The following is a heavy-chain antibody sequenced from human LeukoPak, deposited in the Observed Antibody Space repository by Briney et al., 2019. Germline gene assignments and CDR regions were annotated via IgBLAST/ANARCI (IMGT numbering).Heavy chain of an antibody. J-gene: IGHJ6*02. D-gene: IGHD3-3*01. CDR2: IYYTGST. Sequence: KASETLSLTCTVSGGSFSSSSLFWGWIRQPPGKGLEWIGHIYYTGSTNYNPSLKSRVTISLDTSKNQFSLKLSSVTAADTAVYYCTRSLGVVIHGGMDVWGQGTTVTVSS. V-gene: IGHV4-39*07. CDR1: GGSFSSSSLF. CDR3: TRSLGVVIHGGMDV.